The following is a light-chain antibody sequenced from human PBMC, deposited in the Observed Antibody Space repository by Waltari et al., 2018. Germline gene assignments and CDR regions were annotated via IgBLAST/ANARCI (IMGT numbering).Light chain of an antibody. CDR2: DAA. CDR3: QQTYTTPQN. J-gene: IGKJ1*01. V-gene: IGKV1-39*01. Sequence: DIQLTQSPSSLSASVGDRVTITCRASQSITNYLNWYQKKPGKAPQLLIYDAASLQSGVPSRFSGSGSGTDFTLSINGLQPEDVAVYFCQQTYTTPQNFGQGTRV. CDR1: QSITNY.